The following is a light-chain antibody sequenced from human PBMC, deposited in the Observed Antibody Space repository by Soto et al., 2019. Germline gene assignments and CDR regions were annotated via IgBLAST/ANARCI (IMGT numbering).Light chain of an antibody. Sequence: DIQMTQSPSTLSASVGDRVTITCRASQTIDSWLAWYQQKPGKAPKLLIYDASSLESGVPSRFSGSGSGTEFTLTISSLQPDDFATYYCQQYNSYSPKTFGQGTKVDNK. CDR2: DAS. J-gene: IGKJ1*01. V-gene: IGKV1-5*01. CDR1: QTIDSW. CDR3: QQYNSYSPKT.